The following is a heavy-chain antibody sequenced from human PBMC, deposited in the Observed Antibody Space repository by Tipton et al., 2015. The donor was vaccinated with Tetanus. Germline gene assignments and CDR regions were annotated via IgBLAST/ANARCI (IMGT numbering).Heavy chain of an antibody. Sequence: QVQLVQSGAEVKKPGASVKVSCKASGYTFTSYYMHWVRQAPGQGLEWMGIINPSGGSTSYAQKFQGRVTMTRDTSTSTVYMELSSLRSEDTAVYYCAREVSRDGYNQDNAYYYGMDVWGQGTTVTVSS. CDR2: INPSGGST. CDR1: GYTFTSYY. D-gene: IGHD5-24*01. V-gene: IGHV1-46*01. J-gene: IGHJ6*02. CDR3: AREVSRDGYNQDNAYYYGMDV.